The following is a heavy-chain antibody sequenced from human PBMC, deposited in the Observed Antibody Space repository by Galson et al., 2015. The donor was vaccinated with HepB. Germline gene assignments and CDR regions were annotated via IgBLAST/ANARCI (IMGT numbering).Heavy chain of an antibody. CDR2: IYYSGRD. CDR1: GLPFSSYW. D-gene: IGHD2-15*01. CDR3: AGYSIFGYCSGGNCYAIFDS. V-gene: IGHV4-59*04. Sequence: LRLSCAASGLPFSSYWMSWVRQAPGKGLEWIGNIYYSGRDYYNPSLEGRVTISVDTSKNQFSLILHSVAAADTAVYYCAGYSIFGYCSGGNCYAIFDSWGQGTLVTVSS. J-gene: IGHJ4*02.